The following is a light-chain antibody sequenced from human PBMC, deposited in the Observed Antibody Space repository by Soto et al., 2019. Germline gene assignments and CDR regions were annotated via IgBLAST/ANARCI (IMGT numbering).Light chain of an antibody. Sequence: QSALTQPRSVSGSPGQSVTISCTGTSSDVGGYNYVSWYQQHPGKAPKLMIYDVSPRPSGVPDRFSGSKSGNTASLTISGLRDEDEADYYCCSYAGSHFLFGGGTKLTVL. CDR2: DVS. J-gene: IGLJ2*01. CDR3: CSYAGSHFL. CDR1: SSDVGGYNY. V-gene: IGLV2-11*01.